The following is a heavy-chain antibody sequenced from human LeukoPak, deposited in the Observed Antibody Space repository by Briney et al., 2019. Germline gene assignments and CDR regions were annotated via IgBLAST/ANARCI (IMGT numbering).Heavy chain of an antibody. Sequence: PGGSLRLSCAASGFTFSSYWMSWVRQAPGKGLEWVSSISSSSYIYYVDSVKGRFTISRDNAKNSLYLQMNSLRAEDTAVYYCARESRAYGELDYWGQGTLVTVSS. D-gene: IGHD3-10*01. CDR2: ISSSSYI. CDR3: ARESRAYGELDY. V-gene: IGHV3-21*01. CDR1: GFTFSSYW. J-gene: IGHJ4*02.